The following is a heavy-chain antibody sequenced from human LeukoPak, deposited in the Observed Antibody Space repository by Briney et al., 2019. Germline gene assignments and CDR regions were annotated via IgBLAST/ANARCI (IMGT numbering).Heavy chain of an antibody. J-gene: IGHJ4*02. CDR1: GFTFNTHG. CDR2: IWFDGSVK. Sequence: GGSLRLSCAASGFTFNTHGMHWVRQAPGKGREWVAAIWFDGSVKHYSDAVKGRFTISRDNSLNTLYLQMNSLRVEDTAIYYCAKDTAVQFLEPAFWGQGTLVTVSS. D-gene: IGHD3-3*01. CDR3: AKDTAVQFLEPAF. V-gene: IGHV3-33*06.